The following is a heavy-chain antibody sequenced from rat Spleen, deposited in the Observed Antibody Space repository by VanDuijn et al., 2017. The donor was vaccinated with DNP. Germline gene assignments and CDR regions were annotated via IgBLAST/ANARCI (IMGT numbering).Heavy chain of an antibody. CDR3: ARSDSYGFPY. D-gene: IGHD1-2*01. CDR2: ISTGGGTP. CDR1: GFTFSNYD. Sequence: EVQLVESGGCLVQPGRSLKLSCAASGFTFSNYDMAWVRQAPTKGLEWVASISTGGGTPYYRDSVKGRFTISRDNAQSTLYLQMDSLRSEDTATYYCARSDSYGFPYWGQGTLVTVSS. V-gene: IGHV5-25*01. J-gene: IGHJ3*01.